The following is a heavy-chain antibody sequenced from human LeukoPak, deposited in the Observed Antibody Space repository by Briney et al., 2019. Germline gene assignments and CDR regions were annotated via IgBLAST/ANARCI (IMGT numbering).Heavy chain of an antibody. Sequence: GRSLRLSCAASGFTFSSYAMHWVRQAPGKGLEWVAVISYDGSNKYYADSVKGRFTISRDNSKNALFLQMNSLRLEDTAVYYCAREYPSSGSDYWGQGILVTVSS. CDR1: GFTFSSYA. V-gene: IGHV3-30-3*01. J-gene: IGHJ4*02. D-gene: IGHD6-25*01. CDR3: AREYPSSGSDY. CDR2: ISYDGSNK.